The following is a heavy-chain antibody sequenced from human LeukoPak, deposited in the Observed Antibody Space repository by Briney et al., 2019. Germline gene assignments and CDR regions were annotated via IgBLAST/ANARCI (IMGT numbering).Heavy chain of an antibody. V-gene: IGHV3-30*04. CDR3: AREDIAVAGVGFDY. Sequence: GRSLRLSCAASGFTFSSYAMHWVRQAPGKGLEWVAVISYDGSNKYYADSVKGRFTISRDNSKNTLYLQMNSLRAEDTAVYYCAREDIAVAGVGFDYWGQGTLVTVSS. CDR1: GFTFSSYA. J-gene: IGHJ4*02. D-gene: IGHD6-19*01. CDR2: ISYDGSNK.